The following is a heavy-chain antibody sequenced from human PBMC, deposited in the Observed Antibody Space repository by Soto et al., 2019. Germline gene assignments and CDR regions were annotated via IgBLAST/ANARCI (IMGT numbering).Heavy chain of an antibody. CDR2: INPSGGST. CDR1: GYTFTSYY. CDR3: ARGYCSSTSCYSWFDP. V-gene: IGHV1-46*01. Sequence: QVQLVQSGAEVKKPGASVKVSCKASGYTFTSYYMHWVRQAPGQGLEWMGIINPSGGSTSYAQKFQGRVTMTRDTSTITVYMELSSLRSEDTAVYYCARGYCSSTSCYSWFDPWGQGTLVTVSS. J-gene: IGHJ5*02. D-gene: IGHD2-2*01.